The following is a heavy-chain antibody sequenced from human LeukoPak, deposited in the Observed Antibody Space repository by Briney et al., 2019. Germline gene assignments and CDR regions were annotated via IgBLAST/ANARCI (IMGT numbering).Heavy chain of an antibody. CDR3: ARANKWELLY. J-gene: IGHJ4*02. CDR2: IYYSGST. CDR1: GGSISSSSYY. D-gene: IGHD1-26*01. Sequence: SETLSLTCTVSGGSISSSSYYWGWIRQPPGKGLEWIGSIYYSGSTYYNPSLKSRVTISVDTSKNQFSLKLSSVTAADTAVYYCARANKWELLYWGQGTLVTVSS. V-gene: IGHV4-39*07.